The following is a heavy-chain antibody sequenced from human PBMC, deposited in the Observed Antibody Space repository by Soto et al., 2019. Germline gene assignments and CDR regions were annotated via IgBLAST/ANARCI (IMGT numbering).Heavy chain of an antibody. D-gene: IGHD2-8*01. J-gene: IGHJ4*02. CDR1: GFTFSSYG. CDR2: ISYDGSNK. CDR3: AKSYCTNGVCYLKAPFDY. Sequence: GGSLRLSCAASGFTFSSYGMHWVRQAPGKGLEWVAVISYDGSNKYYADSVKGRFTISRDNSKNTLYLQMNSLRAEDTAVYYCAKSYCTNGVCYLKAPFDYWGQGTLVTVSS. V-gene: IGHV3-30*18.